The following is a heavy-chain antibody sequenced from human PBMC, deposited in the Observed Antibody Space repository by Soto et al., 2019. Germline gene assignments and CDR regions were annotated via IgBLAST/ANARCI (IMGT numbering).Heavy chain of an antibody. Sequence: QVQLVESGGGVVQPGRSLRLSCAASGFTFSSYAMHWVRQAPGKGLEWVAVISYDGSNKYYADSVKGRFTISRDNSKNTLYLQMNSLRAEDTAVYYCARDIAVAGKANYYYYYGMDVWGQGTTVTVSS. CDR2: ISYDGSNK. D-gene: IGHD6-19*01. V-gene: IGHV3-30-3*01. CDR1: GFTFSSYA. J-gene: IGHJ6*02. CDR3: ARDIAVAGKANYYYYYGMDV.